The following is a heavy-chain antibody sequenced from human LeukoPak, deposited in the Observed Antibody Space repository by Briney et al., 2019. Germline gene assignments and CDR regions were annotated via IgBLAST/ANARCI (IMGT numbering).Heavy chain of an antibody. CDR1: GFTFSSYA. Sequence: GSLRLSCAASGFTFSSYAMNWVRQPPGKGLEWIGNIFYTGSTYYNPSLKSRVTISVDTPKNQFSLRLSSVTAADTAVYYCARIYLAASGNTWGQGTLVTVSS. CDR2: IFYTGST. D-gene: IGHD6-13*01. CDR3: ARIYLAASGNT. V-gene: IGHV4-59*04. J-gene: IGHJ5*02.